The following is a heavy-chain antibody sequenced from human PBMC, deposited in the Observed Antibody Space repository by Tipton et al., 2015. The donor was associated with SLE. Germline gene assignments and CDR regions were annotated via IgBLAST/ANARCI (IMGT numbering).Heavy chain of an antibody. V-gene: IGHV3-13*01. Sequence: SLRLSCAASGFTSSSYDMHWVRQATGKGLEWVSAIGTAGDTYYPGSVKGRFTISRENAKHSLYLQMTNLRAGDTAVYYCARGGSDAFDFWGQGTRVTVSS. D-gene: IGHD3-16*01. J-gene: IGHJ3*01. CDR3: ARGGSDAFDF. CDR1: GFTSSSYD. CDR2: IGTAGDT.